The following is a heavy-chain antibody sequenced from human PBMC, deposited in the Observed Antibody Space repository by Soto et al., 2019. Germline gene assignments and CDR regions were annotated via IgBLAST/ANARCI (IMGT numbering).Heavy chain of an antibody. J-gene: IGHJ6*02. Sequence: PGGSLRLSCAASGSTFSSYAMHWVRQAPGKGLEWVAVISYDGSNKYYADSVKGRFTISRDNSKNTLYLQMNSLRAEDTAVYYCARGQKMVRYYYGMDVWGQGTTVTVSS. CDR3: ARGQKMVRYYYGMDV. CDR2: ISYDGSNK. D-gene: IGHD6-13*01. CDR1: GSTFSSYA. V-gene: IGHV3-30-3*01.